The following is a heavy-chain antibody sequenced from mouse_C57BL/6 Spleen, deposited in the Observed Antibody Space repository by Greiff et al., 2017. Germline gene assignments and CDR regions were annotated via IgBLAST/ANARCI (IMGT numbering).Heavy chain of an antibody. CDR2: ISDGGSYT. CDR3: ARWVTTLDY. J-gene: IGHJ2*01. CDR1: GFTFSSYA. Sequence: EVKLMESGGGLVKPGGSLKLSCAASGFTFSSYAMSWVRQTPDKRLEWVATISDGGSYTYYPDNVKGRFTISRDNAKNNLYLQMSHLKSEDTAMYYCARWVTTLDYWGQGTTLTVSS. D-gene: IGHD2-3*01. V-gene: IGHV5-4*03.